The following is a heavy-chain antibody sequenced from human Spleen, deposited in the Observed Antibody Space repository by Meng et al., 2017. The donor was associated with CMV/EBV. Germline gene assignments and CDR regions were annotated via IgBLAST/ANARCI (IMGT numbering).Heavy chain of an antibody. CDR3: ARDKRMYCGGDCTAPDY. CDR1: GFTFSTSD. CDR2: ISYSGNTI. V-gene: IGHV3-48*03. D-gene: IGHD2-21*01. J-gene: IGHJ4*02. Sequence: GESLKISCAASGFTFSTSDFNWIRQAPGKGLEWVSHISYSGNTIYYADSVKGRFTISRDNAKNSLYVQMSSLRAEDTGVYYCARDKRMYCGGDCTAPDYWGQGTLVTVSS.